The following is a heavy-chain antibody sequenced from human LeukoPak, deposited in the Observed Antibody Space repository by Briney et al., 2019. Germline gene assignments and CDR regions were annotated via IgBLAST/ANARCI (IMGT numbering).Heavy chain of an antibody. V-gene: IGHV3-74*03. CDR2: ISPDGSTT. CDR3: ISDSAGRCGGDY. CDR1: GFRFSAFW. D-gene: IGHD1-26*01. J-gene: IGHJ4*01. Sequence: GESLRLSWAASGFRFSAFWMHWVRQIPGKGPVWDLRISPDGSTTTYADSVTGRFTISRDNVKNTMYLQLNSWGAADTAVYYCISDSAGRCGGDYWGQGTQVTVSS.